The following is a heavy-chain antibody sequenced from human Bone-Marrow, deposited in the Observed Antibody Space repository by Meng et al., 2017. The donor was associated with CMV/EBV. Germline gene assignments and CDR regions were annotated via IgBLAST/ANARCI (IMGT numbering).Heavy chain of an antibody. V-gene: IGHV3-30-3*01. J-gene: IGHJ4*02. CDR2: MSYDGSNK. CDR1: GCTFSSYA. Sequence: SGCTFSSYAMRGVRQAPGKGLEWVAVMSYDGSNKYYADSVKGRFTITRDNSKNTLYLQMNSLRAEDTAVYYCARAFRSGWNPTGDYWGQGTLVTVSS. CDR3: ARAFRSGWNPTGDY. D-gene: IGHD6-19*01.